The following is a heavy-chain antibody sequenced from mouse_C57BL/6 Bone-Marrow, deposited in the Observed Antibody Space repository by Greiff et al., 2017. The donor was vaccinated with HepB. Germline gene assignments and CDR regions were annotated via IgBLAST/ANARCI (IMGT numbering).Heavy chain of an antibody. V-gene: IGHV5-6*01. CDR3: ARHEYYYAMDY. CDR1: GFTFSSYG. CDR2: IGSGGSYT. J-gene: IGHJ4*01. Sequence: EVKLMESGGDLVKPGGSLKLSCAASGFTFSSYGMSWVRQTPDKRLEWVATIGSGGSYTYYPDSVKGRFTISRDNAKNTLYLQMSSLKSEDTAMYYCARHEYYYAMDYWGQGTSVTVSS.